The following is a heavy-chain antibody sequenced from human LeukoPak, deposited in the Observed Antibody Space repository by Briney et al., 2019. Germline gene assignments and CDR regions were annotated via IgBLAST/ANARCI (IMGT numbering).Heavy chain of an antibody. D-gene: IGHD3-16*01. CDR3: ARGRAYNYFDY. CDR1: GFTFSTYR. CDR2: INTDGSST. J-gene: IGHJ4*02. V-gene: IGHV3-74*01. Sequence: GGSLRLSCAASGFTFSTYRMHWVRQTPGKGLFWVSLINTDGSSTTYADSVRGRFTVSRDNAKNTLYLQMNSLRAEDTSVYYCARGRAYNYFDYWGQGALVTVSS.